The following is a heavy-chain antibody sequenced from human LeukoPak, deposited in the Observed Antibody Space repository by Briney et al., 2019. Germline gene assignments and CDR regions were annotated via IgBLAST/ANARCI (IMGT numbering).Heavy chain of an antibody. D-gene: IGHD6-19*01. CDR3: ARLCPISVAGTPFDY. J-gene: IGHJ4*02. CDR2: IYYSGIT. Sequence: PSETLSLTCTVSGGSISSSRSYWRWIRRPPGKGLAWTGRIYYSGITYCNPSLKSRVTISVATSKNQFSLKLRSVTAADTAVYYCARLCPISVAGTPFDYWGQGTLVTVSS. V-gene: IGHV4-39*01. CDR1: GGSISSSRSY.